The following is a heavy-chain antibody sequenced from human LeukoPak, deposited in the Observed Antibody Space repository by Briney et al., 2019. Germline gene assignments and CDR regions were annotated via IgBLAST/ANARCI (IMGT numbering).Heavy chain of an antibody. J-gene: IGHJ4*02. D-gene: IGHD1-26*01. CDR1: GFTFSSYG. Sequence: PGGSLRLSCAASGFTFSSYGMHWVGQAPGKGLEWVAFIRYDGSSKYYEDSVKGRFTISRDNSKNTLYLQMNSLRAEDTAVYYCAKDRGSAFDYWGQGTLVTVSS. CDR2: IRYDGSSK. CDR3: AKDRGSAFDY. V-gene: IGHV3-30*02.